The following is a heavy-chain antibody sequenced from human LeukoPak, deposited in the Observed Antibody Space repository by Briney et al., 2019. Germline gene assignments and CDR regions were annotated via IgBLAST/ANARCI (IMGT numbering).Heavy chain of an antibody. CDR3: AKDQRFGDLDDY. Sequence: GGSLRLSCAASGFIFNNYAMSWVRQAPGKGLEWVSSISGTGVTAYYADSVKGRFAISRDNSKNTLYLQMSSLRAEDTALYYCAKDQRFGDLDDYRGQGTLVTVSS. J-gene: IGHJ4*02. CDR2: ISGTGVTA. V-gene: IGHV3-23*01. CDR1: GFIFNNYA. D-gene: IGHD3-10*01.